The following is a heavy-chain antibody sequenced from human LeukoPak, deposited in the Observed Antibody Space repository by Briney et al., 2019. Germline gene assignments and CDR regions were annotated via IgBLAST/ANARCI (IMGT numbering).Heavy chain of an antibody. D-gene: IGHD3-3*01. J-gene: IGHJ4*02. Sequence: PSETLSLTCTVSGGSISSYYWSWIRQPPGKGLEWIGYIYYSGSTNYNPSLKSRVTISVDTSKNQFSLKLSSVTAADTAVYYCTFWSGYYAIDYWGQGTLVTVSS. CDR1: GGSISSYY. V-gene: IGHV4-59*01. CDR3: TFWSGYYAIDY. CDR2: IYYSGST.